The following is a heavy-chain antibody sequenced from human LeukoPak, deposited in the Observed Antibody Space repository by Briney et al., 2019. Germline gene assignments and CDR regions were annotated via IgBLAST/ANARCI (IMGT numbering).Heavy chain of an antibody. CDR2: ISGSGGST. CDR3: AKSGGGYPYYFDY. V-gene: IGHV3-23*01. J-gene: IGHJ4*02. Sequence: SWVRQAPGKGLEWVSAISGSGGSTYYADSVKGRFTISRDNSKNTLYLQMNSLRAEDTAVYYCAKSGGGYPYYFDYWGQGTLVTVSS. D-gene: IGHD3-22*01.